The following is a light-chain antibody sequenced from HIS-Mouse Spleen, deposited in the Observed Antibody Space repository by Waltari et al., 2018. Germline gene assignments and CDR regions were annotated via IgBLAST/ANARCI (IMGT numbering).Light chain of an antibody. CDR2: RNN. J-gene: IGLJ3*02. CDR1: SSHLGSNY. Sequence: QSVLTQPPSASGTPGQRVTISCSGSSSHLGSNYVYWYQQLPGTAPKLLIYRNNHRPSGVPDRFSGSKSGTSASLAISGLRSEDEADYYCAAWDDSLSGPVFGGGTKLTVL. CDR3: AAWDDSLSGPV. V-gene: IGLV1-47*01.